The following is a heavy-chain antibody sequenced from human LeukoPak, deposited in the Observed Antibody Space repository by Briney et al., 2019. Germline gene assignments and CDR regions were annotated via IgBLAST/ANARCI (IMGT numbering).Heavy chain of an antibody. D-gene: IGHD4-17*01. V-gene: IGHV4-30-2*01. CDR2: IYHSGST. Sequence: PSETLSLTCTVSGGSISSGGYSWSWIRQPPGKGLEWIGYIYHSGSTYYNPSLKSRVTISVDRSKNQFSLKLSSVTAADTAVYYCARAFDYGAYCDYWGQGTLVTVSS. CDR3: ARAFDYGAYCDY. CDR1: GGSISSGGYS. J-gene: IGHJ4*02.